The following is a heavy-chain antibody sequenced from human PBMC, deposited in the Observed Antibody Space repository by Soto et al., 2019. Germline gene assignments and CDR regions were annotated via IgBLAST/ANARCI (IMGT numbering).Heavy chain of an antibody. CDR1: GFTLSSYS. D-gene: IGHD6-19*01. V-gene: IGHV3-48*02. CDR2: ISGSGGTI. CDR3: ARETGLRSSGWSYYFDF. J-gene: IGHJ4*02. Sequence: EVQLVESGGGLVQPGGSLRLSCAASGFTLSSYSMPWVRQAPGKGLEWVSYISGSGGTIYYADSVKGRFTISRDNAKNSLSVQMNSLRDEDTAVYFCARETGLRSSGWSYYFDFWGQGTLVTVSS.